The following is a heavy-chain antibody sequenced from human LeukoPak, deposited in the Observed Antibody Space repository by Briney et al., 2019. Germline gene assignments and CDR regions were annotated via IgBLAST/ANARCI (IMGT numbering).Heavy chain of an antibody. CDR3: ATLNDYGDTNDAFDI. CDR2: FDPEDGET. CDR1: GYTLTELS. V-gene: IGHV1-24*01. D-gene: IGHD4-17*01. J-gene: IGHJ3*02. Sequence: ASVKVSCKVSGYTLTELSMHWVRQAPGKGLEWMGGFDPEDGETINAQKFQGRVTMTEDTSTDTAYMELSSLRSEDTAVYYCATLNDYGDTNDAFDIWGQGTMVTVSS.